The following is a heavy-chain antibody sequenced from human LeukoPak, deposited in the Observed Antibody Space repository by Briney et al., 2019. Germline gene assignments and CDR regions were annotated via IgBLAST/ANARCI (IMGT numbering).Heavy chain of an antibody. V-gene: IGHV3-48*04. CDR2: ISSSSSTI. J-gene: IGHJ4*02. CDR1: GFTFSSYA. D-gene: IGHD5-24*01. Sequence: GGSLRLSSAASGFTFSSYAMSWVRQAPGAGREWGSYISSSSSTIYYADSVKGRFTISRDNAKNTPYLQMNSPIAEHTALYYFARIRNGYNSYFFDYWGQGTLVTVSS. CDR3: ARIRNGYNSYFFDY.